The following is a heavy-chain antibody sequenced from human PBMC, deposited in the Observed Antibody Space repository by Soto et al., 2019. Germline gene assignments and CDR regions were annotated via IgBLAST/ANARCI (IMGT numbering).Heavy chain of an antibody. Sequence: QVKLVQSGAEVKKPGTSMKVPCKAPGYTFGTSGISWNRQAPGQGLEWMGWISAYIGNTNYEQKPQDRVTMTTDPSTNTAYLELRSLRSDATAVYYCARAGHYYDSSGYANWGQGTLVTVSS. J-gene: IGHJ4*02. CDR1: GYTFGTSG. CDR3: ARAGHYYDSSGYAN. D-gene: IGHD3-22*01. CDR2: ISAYIGNT. V-gene: IGHV1-18*01.